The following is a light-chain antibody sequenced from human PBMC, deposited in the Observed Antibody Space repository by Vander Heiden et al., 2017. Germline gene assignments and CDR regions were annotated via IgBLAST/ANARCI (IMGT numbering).Light chain of an antibody. CDR1: SSNIGTGYD. Sequence: QSVLTQPPSVSGAPGQRVTISCTGSSSNIGTGYDVHWYQQLPGTAPQLLVYGNTNRPSGVPDRFSGSKSGTSASLAITGLQAEDEADDYCQSYDSSLSGFVVFGGGTKLTVL. J-gene: IGLJ2*01. CDR2: GNT. V-gene: IGLV1-40*01. CDR3: QSYDSSLSGFVV.